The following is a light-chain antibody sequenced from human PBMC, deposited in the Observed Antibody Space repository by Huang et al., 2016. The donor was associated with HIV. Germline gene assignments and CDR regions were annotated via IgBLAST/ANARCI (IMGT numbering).Light chain of an antibody. CDR2: WAS. J-gene: IGKJ1*01. CDR3: HQYYITPQT. Sequence: DIVLTQSPGSLALSLGERAAINCTASQSVLKTSTNKNCLNWYQLKSGQPPKLLIYWASTRESGVPDRFSGSGSGTDFTLTIAGLQAEDVAVYYCHQYYITPQTFGQGTRVEVK. CDR1: QSVLKTSTNKNC. V-gene: IGKV4-1*01.